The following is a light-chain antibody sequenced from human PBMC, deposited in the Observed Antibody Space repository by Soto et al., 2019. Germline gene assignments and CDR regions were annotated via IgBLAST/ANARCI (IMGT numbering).Light chain of an antibody. CDR2: NTD. J-gene: IGLJ3*02. V-gene: IGLV8-61*01. Sequence: QAVVTQEPSLSVSPGVTVTLTCGLTSGSVSSTSYPSWYQQTPGQPPRTLIYNTDTRSSGVPDRFSGSILGNKAALTITGAQADDECDYYCVLYLGSGISVFGGGTQLTVL. CDR3: VLYLGSGISV. CDR1: SGSVSSTSY.